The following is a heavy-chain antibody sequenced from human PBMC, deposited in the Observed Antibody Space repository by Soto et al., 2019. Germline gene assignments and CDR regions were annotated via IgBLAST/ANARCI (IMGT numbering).Heavy chain of an antibody. CDR3: ATVRRREKYGMDV. CDR1: GFTFSDSY. CDR2: ITFSGNTV. J-gene: IGHJ6*02. Sequence: GVSLRLSCAVSGFTFSDSYMSWIRQAPGKGLEWISYITFSGNTVYYADSSKGRFTISRDNAKNSLYLQMNRLRAEYTPVYYCATVRRREKYGMDVWSQGTTGTLS. V-gene: IGHV3-11*01.